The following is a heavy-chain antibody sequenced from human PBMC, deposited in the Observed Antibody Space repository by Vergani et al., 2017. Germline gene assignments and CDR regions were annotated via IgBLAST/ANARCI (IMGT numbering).Heavy chain of an antibody. V-gene: IGHV4-61*02. Sequence: QVQLQESGPRLVRPSQTLSLTCTVSGGSINTGAYYWSWIRQPAGKGLEWIGRVYTSGMTNYNPSLKSRVTILVDRSKSQLSLKLTSVTAADTAVYYCAGRSGIVYDIFSGTQYFFDFWGQGTLVTVSS. CDR1: GGSINTGAYY. D-gene: IGHD3-9*01. J-gene: IGHJ4*02. CDR2: VYTSGMT. CDR3: AGRSGIVYDIFSGTQYFFDF.